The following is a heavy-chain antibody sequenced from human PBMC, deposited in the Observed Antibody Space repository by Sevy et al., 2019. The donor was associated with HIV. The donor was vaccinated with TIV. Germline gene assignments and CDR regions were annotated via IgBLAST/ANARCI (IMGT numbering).Heavy chain of an antibody. CDR3: ARGGLAAAGYIYYYGMDV. CDR1: GFTFSDHY. CDR2: TRNKANSYTT. Sequence: GGSLRLSCAASGFTFSDHYMDRVRQAPGKGLEWVGRTRNKANSYTTEYAASVKGRFTISRDDSKNSLYLQMNSLKTEDTAVYYCARGGLAAAGYIYYYGMDVWGQGTTVTVSS. V-gene: IGHV3-72*01. D-gene: IGHD6-13*01. J-gene: IGHJ6*02.